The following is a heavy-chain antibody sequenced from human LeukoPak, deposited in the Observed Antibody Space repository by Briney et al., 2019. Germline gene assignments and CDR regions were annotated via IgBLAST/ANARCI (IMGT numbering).Heavy chain of an antibody. V-gene: IGHV4-4*07. D-gene: IGHD5-12*01. CDR3: ARESGGYSYWYFDF. Sequence: SETLSLTCTVSGGSISSYYWSWIRQPAGKGLEWIGRIYDSGSTNYNPSLKSRVTMSGDTSKNQFSLELSSVTAADTAVYYCARESGGYSYWYFDFWGRGTLVTVSS. J-gene: IGHJ2*01. CDR2: IYDSGST. CDR1: GGSISSYY.